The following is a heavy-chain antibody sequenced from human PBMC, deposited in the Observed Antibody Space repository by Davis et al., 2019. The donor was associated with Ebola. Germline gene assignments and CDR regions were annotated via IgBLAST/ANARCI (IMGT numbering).Heavy chain of an antibody. CDR1: GFTFSSYS. V-gene: IGHV3-23*01. J-gene: IGHJ3*01. D-gene: IGHD5-18*01. Sequence: GESLKISCAASGFTFSSYSMNWVRQAPGKGLEWVSAISASGDTTYYADSVKGRFTISRDNSKSTLCLQMNTLRAEDTAIYYCANYIQRGAFDVWGQGTMVTVSS. CDR2: ISASGDTT. CDR3: ANYIQRGAFDV.